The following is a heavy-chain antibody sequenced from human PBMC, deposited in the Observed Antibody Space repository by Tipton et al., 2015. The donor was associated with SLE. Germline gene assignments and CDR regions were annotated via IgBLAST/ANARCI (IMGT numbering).Heavy chain of an antibody. J-gene: IGHJ4*02. CDR3: ASEKGFY. D-gene: IGHD1-14*01. Sequence: SLRLSCAASGFIFRGYDMNWVRQAPGKGLAWVSYISRSGDTKYYADSVKGRFIISRDNARNSLFLQMNSLRADDTAVYYCASEKGFYWGQGTLVTVSS. V-gene: IGHV3-48*03. CDR1: GFIFRGYD. CDR2: ISRSGDTK.